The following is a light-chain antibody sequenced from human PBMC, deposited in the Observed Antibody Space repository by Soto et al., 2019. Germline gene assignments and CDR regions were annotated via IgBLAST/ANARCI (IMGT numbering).Light chain of an antibody. CDR1: SSNIGAPYD. CDR2: GNS. J-gene: IGLJ3*02. Sequence: QSVLTQPPSVSGAPGQTVTISCTGRSSNIGAPYDVHWYQHLPGTAPKLLIYGNSNRPSGVPDRFSGSKSGTSASLAITGLQAEDEAHYYCQSYDSSLSGSVFGGGTKVTVL. V-gene: IGLV1-40*01. CDR3: QSYDSSLSGSV.